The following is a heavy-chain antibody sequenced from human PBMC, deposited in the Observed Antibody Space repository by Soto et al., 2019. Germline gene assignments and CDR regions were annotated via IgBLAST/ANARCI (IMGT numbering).Heavy chain of an antibody. CDR2: ISAYNGTT. Sequence: ASVKVSCKASGCTFTSYGISWVRQAPVQGLEWMGWISAYNGTTTYAQKVQGRVTMTRDTSTSIGYREWSSLRSEDPAVWYCGRDGYYDRSVYYPLGYLAHWGQRTQVPVSS. J-gene: IGHJ4*02. CDR3: GRDGYYDRSVYYPLGYLAH. D-gene: IGHD3-22*01. V-gene: IGHV1-18*01. CDR1: GCTFTSYG.